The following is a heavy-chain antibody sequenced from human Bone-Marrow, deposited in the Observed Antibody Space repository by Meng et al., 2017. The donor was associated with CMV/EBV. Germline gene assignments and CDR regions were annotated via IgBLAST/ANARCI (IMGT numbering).Heavy chain of an antibody. CDR2: IYYSGST. D-gene: IGHD1-26*01. V-gene: IGHV4-61*05. J-gene: IGHJ4*02. CDR1: GGSISSSSYY. Sequence: SETLSLTCTDSGGSISSSSYYWGWIRQPPGKGLEWIGYIYYSGSTNYNPSLKSRVTISVDTSKNQFSLKLSSVTAADTAVYYCARVRSGRPDYWGQGTLVTVSS. CDR3: ARVRSGRPDY.